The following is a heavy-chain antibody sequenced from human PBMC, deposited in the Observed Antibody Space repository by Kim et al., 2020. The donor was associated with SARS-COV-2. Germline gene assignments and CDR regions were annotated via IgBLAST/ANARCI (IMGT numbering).Heavy chain of an antibody. D-gene: IGHD2-15*01. CDR2: IYYSGST. CDR1: GGSISSGGYY. J-gene: IGHJ3*02. V-gene: IGHV4-31*03. Sequence: SETLSLICTVSGGSISSGGYYWSWIRQHPGKGLEWIGYIYYSGSTYYNPSLKSRVTISVDTSKNQFSLKLSSVTAADTAVYYCARAPVAPLSFDIWGQGTMVTVSS. CDR3: ARAPVAPLSFDI.